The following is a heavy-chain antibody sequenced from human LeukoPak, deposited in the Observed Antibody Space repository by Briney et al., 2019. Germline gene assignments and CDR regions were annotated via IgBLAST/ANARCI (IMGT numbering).Heavy chain of an antibody. Sequence: GGSLRLSCAATGFTFSDYAMDWVRQAPGKGLEWVSAISSSSAYIFYADSVKGRFTISRDNAKNSLYLQMNSLRAEDTAVYYCARDGEMATIMFDYWGQGTLVTVSS. CDR3: ARDGEMATIMFDY. CDR2: ISSSSAYI. J-gene: IGHJ4*02. D-gene: IGHD5-24*01. V-gene: IGHV3-21*01. CDR1: GFTFSDYA.